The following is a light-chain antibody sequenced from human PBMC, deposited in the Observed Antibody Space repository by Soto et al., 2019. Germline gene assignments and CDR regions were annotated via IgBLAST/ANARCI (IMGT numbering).Light chain of an antibody. V-gene: IGKV3-20*01. CDR2: GAS. CDR1: HSFDSSY. Sequence: VLTQSPGTLSLSPGARATLSCRSSHSFDSSYLAWYQQKPGQAPRLLIYGASSRAAGIPDRFSGGGSGTDFTLTISRLEPEEFAVYYCQQFVSSPLTFGGGTKVDIK. J-gene: IGKJ4*01. CDR3: QQFVSSPLT.